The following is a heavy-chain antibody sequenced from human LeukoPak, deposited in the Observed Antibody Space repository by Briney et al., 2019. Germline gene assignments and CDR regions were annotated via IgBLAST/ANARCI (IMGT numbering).Heavy chain of an antibody. J-gene: IGHJ4*02. Sequence: ASVKVSCKASGYTFTGYYMHWVRQAPGQGLEWMGWINPNSGGTNYAQKFQGRVTMTGDTSISTAYMELSRLRSDDTAVYYCARANSYGSGSLVNWGQGTLVTVSS. D-gene: IGHD3-10*01. V-gene: IGHV1-2*02. CDR2: INPNSGGT. CDR3: ARANSYGSGSLVN. CDR1: GYTFTGYY.